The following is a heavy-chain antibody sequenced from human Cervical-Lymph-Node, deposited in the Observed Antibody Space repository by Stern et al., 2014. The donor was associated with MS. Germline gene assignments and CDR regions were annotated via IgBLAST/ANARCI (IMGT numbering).Heavy chain of an antibody. V-gene: IGHV1-69*14. J-gene: IGHJ4*02. CDR1: GGTFSSSA. CDR3: ARVDATVQTFDF. D-gene: IGHD4-11*01. Sequence: QVQLVQSGAEVKKPGSSVKVSCKASGGTFSSSAINWGRQAPGPGLEWMGGIIPVFGTPNYAQKFQGSVTLAADKSASIAYMELSSLRSEDTAFYFCARVDATVQTFDFWGQGTLVTVSS. CDR2: IIPVFGTP.